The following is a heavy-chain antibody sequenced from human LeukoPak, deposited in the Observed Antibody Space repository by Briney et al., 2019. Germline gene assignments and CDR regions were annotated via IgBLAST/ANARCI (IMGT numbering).Heavy chain of an antibody. V-gene: IGHV3-30*14. Sequence: GGSLRLSCAASGFTFSSYAMHWVRQAPGKGLEWVAVISYDGNNKNYTDSVKGRFTISRDNSRNTLFLQMNSLRAEDTAVYYCARVYCSSVSCYHSITLDWYFNVWGRGTLVTVSS. CDR2: ISYDGNNK. CDR1: GFTFSSYA. D-gene: IGHD2-2*01. CDR3: ARVYCSSVSCYHSITLDWYFNV. J-gene: IGHJ2*01.